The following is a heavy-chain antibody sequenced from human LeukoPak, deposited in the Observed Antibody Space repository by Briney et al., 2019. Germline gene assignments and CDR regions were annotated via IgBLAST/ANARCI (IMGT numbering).Heavy chain of an antibody. D-gene: IGHD3-3*01. CDR2: TSNTGTT. V-gene: IGHV4-4*09. Sequence: SETLSLTCTVSAGSIRSHYWTWIRQPPGKGLEWIGYTSNTGTTNYNPSLKSRVVISLDTSKSQFSLRLSSVTAADTAVYYCASSPSVEAAREYFNHWGQGTLVTVSS. CDR3: ASSPSVEAAREYFNH. CDR1: AGSIRSHY. J-gene: IGHJ4*02.